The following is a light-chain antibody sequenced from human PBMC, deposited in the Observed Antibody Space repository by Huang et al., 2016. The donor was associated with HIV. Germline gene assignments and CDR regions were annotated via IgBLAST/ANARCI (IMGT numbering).Light chain of an antibody. CDR1: QSVSRRY. Sequence: EIVLTQSPGTLSLSPGERATLSCRASQSVSRRYLAWYQHKPGRAPRLLIYGASTRATGIPDRFSGTGSATDFTLTISRLEPEDFAVYYCQQYGDSPLTFGGGTKVEF. CDR3: QQYGDSPLT. CDR2: GAS. V-gene: IGKV3-20*01. J-gene: IGKJ4*01.